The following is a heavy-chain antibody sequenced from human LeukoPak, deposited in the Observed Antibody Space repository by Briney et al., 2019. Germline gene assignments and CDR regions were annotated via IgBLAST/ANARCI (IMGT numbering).Heavy chain of an antibody. CDR3: ARGTRTYYYDSSGYRRRDGYYYYYMDV. Sequence: PSETLSLTCTVSGGSISSYDWSWIRQPAGKGLEWIGRIYTRGSTNYNPSLKSRVSMSVDTSKKQFSLKLSSVTAADTAVYYCARGTRTYYYDSSGYRRRDGYYYYYMDVWGKGTTVTVSS. CDR2: IYTRGST. CDR1: GGSISSYD. J-gene: IGHJ6*03. D-gene: IGHD3-22*01. V-gene: IGHV4-4*07.